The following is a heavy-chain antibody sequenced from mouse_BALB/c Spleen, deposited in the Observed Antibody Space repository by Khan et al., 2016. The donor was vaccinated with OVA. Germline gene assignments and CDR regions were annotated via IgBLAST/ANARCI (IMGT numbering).Heavy chain of an antibody. V-gene: IGHV1-9*01. D-gene: IGHD2-14*01. CDR3: ARSSPYYRYFFDY. Sequence: QVQLQQSGAELMKPGASVKISCKATGYTFSNYWIEWVKQRPGHGLEWIGEILPGSGSTNYNEKFKGKATFTADTSSNTAYMQLSSLTSEDSAVYYCARSSPYYRYFFDYWGQGTTLTVSS. CDR1: GYTFSNYW. J-gene: IGHJ2*01. CDR2: ILPGSGST.